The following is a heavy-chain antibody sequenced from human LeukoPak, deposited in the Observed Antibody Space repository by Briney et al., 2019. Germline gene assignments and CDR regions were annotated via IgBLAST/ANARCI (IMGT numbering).Heavy chain of an antibody. Sequence: GGSLRLSCAASGFTFSSYAMQGVRQARGEGVEWVAVISYDGSNKYYADSVKGRFPISRDYSKNTLYLQMNSLRAEDTAVYYCARPTTGSSWSNPYYYYGMDVWGKGTTVTVSS. CDR1: GFTFSSYA. CDR2: ISYDGSNK. J-gene: IGHJ6*04. D-gene: IGHD6-13*01. CDR3: ARPTTGSSWSNPYYYYGMDV. V-gene: IGHV3-30*04.